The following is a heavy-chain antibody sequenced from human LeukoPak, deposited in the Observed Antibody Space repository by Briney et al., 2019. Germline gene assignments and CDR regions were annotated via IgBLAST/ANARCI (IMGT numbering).Heavy chain of an antibody. Sequence: GGSLRLSCAASGFTFSGYGMHWVRQAPGKGLEWVAIISNDGSHEYYADSVKGRFSISRDNFRNTIYLQMNSLRAEDTAVYYCATSPSTGVWGQGTLVTVSS. CDR3: ATSPSTGV. CDR2: ISNDGSHE. D-gene: IGHD1-14*01. CDR1: GFTFSGYG. V-gene: IGHV3-30*03. J-gene: IGHJ4*02.